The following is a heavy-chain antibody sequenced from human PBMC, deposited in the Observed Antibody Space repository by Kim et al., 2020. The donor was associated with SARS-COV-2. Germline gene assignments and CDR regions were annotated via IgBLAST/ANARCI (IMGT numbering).Heavy chain of an antibody. CDR2: TYYRSKWYN. CDR1: GDSVSSNSAA. CDR3: ARDRGNRRGYSYGPPYYYYGMDV. V-gene: IGHV6-1*01. D-gene: IGHD5-18*01. J-gene: IGHJ6*02. Sequence: SQTLSLTCAISGDSVSSNSAAWNWIRQSPSRGLEWLGRTYYRSKWYNDYAVSVKSRITINPDTSKNQFSLQLNSVTPEDTAVYYCARDRGNRRGYSYGPPYYYYGMDVWGQGTTVTVSS.